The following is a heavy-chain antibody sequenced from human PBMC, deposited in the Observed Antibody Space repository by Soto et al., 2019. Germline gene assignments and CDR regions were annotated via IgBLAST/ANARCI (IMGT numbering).Heavy chain of an antibody. J-gene: IGHJ4*02. CDR1: GFTFSSYA. CDR2: ISYDGSNK. Sequence: QVQLVESGGGVVQPGRSLRLSCAASGFTFSSYAMHWVRQAPGKGLEWVAVISYDGSNKYYADSVKGRFTISRDNSKNPLYLQMKSLRAEDTAVYYCARAESSGWEIYYFDYWGQGTLVTVSS. CDR3: ARAESSGWEIYYFDY. V-gene: IGHV3-30-3*01. D-gene: IGHD6-19*01.